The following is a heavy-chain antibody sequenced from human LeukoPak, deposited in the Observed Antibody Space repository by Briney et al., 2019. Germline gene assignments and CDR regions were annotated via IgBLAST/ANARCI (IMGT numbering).Heavy chain of an antibody. CDR2: INPNSGGT. Sequence: GASVKVSCKASGYTFTGYYMHWVRQAPGQGLEWMGWINPNSGGTNYAQKFQGRVTMTRDTSISTAYMELSRLRSDDTAVYYCARPLYYDSSGYYSGMDVWGQGTTVTVSS. J-gene: IGHJ6*02. D-gene: IGHD3-22*01. V-gene: IGHV1-2*02. CDR3: ARPLYYDSSGYYSGMDV. CDR1: GYTFTGYY.